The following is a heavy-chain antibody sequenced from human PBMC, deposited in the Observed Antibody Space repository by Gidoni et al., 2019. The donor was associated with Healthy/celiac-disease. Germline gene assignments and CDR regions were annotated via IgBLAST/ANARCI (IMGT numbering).Heavy chain of an antibody. V-gene: IGHV3-30*18. Sequence: GKGLEWVAVISYDGSNKYYADSVKGRFTISRDNSKNTLYLQMNSLRAEDTAVYYCAKDPVWFGELSGVDYWGQGTLVTVSS. J-gene: IGHJ4*02. D-gene: IGHD3-10*01. CDR2: ISYDGSNK. CDR3: AKDPVWFGELSGVDY.